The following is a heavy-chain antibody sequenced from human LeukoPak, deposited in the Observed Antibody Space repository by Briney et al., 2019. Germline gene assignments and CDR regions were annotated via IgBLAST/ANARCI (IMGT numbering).Heavy chain of an antibody. D-gene: IGHD2-15*01. CDR3: AKELPRGRLLDY. CDR2: IRYDGSNK. CDR1: GFTFSSYG. V-gene: IGHV3-30*02. Sequence: GGSLRLSCAASGFTFSSYGMHWVRQAPGKGLEWVAFIRYDGSNKYYADSVKGRFTISRDNSKNTLYLQMSSLRAEDTAVYYCAKELPRGRLLDYWGQGTLVTVSS. J-gene: IGHJ4*02.